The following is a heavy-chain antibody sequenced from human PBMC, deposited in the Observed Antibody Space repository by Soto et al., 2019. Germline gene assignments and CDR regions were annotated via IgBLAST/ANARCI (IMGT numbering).Heavy chain of an antibody. Sequence: EVQLVESGGGLVQPGESLRLSCATSGFTFSSYWMHWVRQAPGKGLVWVSRINTDGSSTSYAGSVKGRFTISRDNAKNTLYLQMNSLRAEDTALYYCVRTSLVVAAATREDYWGQGTLVPVSS. CDR1: GFTFSSYW. CDR2: INTDGSST. CDR3: VRTSLVVAAATREDY. V-gene: IGHV3-74*01. J-gene: IGHJ4*02. D-gene: IGHD2-15*01.